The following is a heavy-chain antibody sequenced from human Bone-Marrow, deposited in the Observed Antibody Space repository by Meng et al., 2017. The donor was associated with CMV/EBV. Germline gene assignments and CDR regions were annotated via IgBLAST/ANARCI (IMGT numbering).Heavy chain of an antibody. CDR1: GFTFSTYS. CDR3: ARDGGPVPAAYYYYGMDV. V-gene: IGHV3-21*01. J-gene: IGHJ6*02. CDR2: ISSTSSYI. D-gene: IGHD2-2*01. Sequence: GGSLRLSCAASGFTFSTYSMNWVRQAPGQGLEWVSSISSTSSYIYYADSVEGRFTISRDNAKNSLYLQMNSQRAEDTAVYYCARDGGPVPAAYYYYGMDVWGQGTTVTVSS.